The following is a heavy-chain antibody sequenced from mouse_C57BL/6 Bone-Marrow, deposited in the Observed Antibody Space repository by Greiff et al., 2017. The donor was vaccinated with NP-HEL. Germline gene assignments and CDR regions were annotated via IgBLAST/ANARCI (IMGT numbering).Heavy chain of an antibody. J-gene: IGHJ1*03. V-gene: IGHV1-64*01. CDR1: GYTFTSYW. D-gene: IGHD2-2*01. CDR2: IHPNSGST. CDR3: ARRGVTTPWYFDV. Sequence: QVQLQQPGAELVKPGASVKLSCKASGYTFTSYWMHWVKQRPGQGLEWIGMIHPNSGSTNYNEKFKSKATLTVDKSSSTAYMQLSSLTSEDSAVYYCARRGVTTPWYFDVWGTGTTVTVSS.